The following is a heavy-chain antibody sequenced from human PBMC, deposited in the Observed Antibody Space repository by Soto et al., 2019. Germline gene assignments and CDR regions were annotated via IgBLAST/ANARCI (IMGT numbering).Heavy chain of an antibody. CDR3: ARDQDSLGIAAADGGMDV. V-gene: IGHV4-4*07. J-gene: IGHJ6*02. Sequence: PSETLSLTCTVSGGSISSYYWSWIRQPAGKGLEWIGRIYTSGSTNYNPSLKSRVTMSVDTSKNQFSPKLSSVTAADTAVYYCARDQDSLGIAAADGGMDVWGQGTTVTVSS. CDR1: GGSISSYY. CDR2: IYTSGST. D-gene: IGHD6-13*01.